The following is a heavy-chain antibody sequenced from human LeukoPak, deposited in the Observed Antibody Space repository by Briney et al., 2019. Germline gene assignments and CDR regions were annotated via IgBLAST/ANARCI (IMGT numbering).Heavy chain of an antibody. D-gene: IGHD6-6*01. CDR2: FSGSGDST. J-gene: IGHJ4*02. Sequence: GGSLRLSCAASGFTFGSYAMSWVRQAPGKGLEWVSAFSGSGDSTYYADSVKGRFTISRDNAKNSLYLQMNSLRAEDTAVYYCARARIAARTYYFDYWGQGTLVTVSS. CDR1: GFTFGSYA. V-gene: IGHV3-23*01. CDR3: ARARIAARTYYFDY.